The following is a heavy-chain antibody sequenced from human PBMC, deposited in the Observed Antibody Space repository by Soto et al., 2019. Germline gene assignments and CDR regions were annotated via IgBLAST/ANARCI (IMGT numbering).Heavy chain of an antibody. J-gene: IGHJ5*02. CDR2: IYHSGST. CDR3: ARGIREYLLLSRWLDP. D-gene: IGHD2-2*01. Sequence: QVQLQESGPGLVKPSGTLSLTCAVSGGSISSSNWWSWVRQPPGKGLEWIGEIYHSGSTNYNPSLKSRVSISVDQPKNPFSLKLSSATAADTAVYCCARGIREYLLLSRWLDPWGQGTLVTVSS. V-gene: IGHV4-4*01. CDR1: GGSISSSNW.